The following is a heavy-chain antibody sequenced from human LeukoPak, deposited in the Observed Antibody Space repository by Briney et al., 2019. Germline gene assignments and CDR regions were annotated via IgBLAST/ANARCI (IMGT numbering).Heavy chain of an antibody. J-gene: IGHJ6*03. D-gene: IGHD4-11*01. CDR3: ARVALSKYHYYMDV. CDR2: ISAYDGYT. V-gene: IGHV1-18*01. Sequence: ASVKVSCKASGYSFNTYGITWVRQAPGQGLEWIGRISAYDGYTNYAERLQGRVTVTRDTSASTAYVELRSLRSDDTAVYYCARVALSKYHYYMDVWGKGTKVTVSS. CDR1: GYSFNTYG.